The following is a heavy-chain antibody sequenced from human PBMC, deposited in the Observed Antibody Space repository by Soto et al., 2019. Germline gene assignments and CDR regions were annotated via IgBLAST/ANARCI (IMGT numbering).Heavy chain of an antibody. J-gene: IGHJ6*03. V-gene: IGHV3-33*01. CDR3: ARDYQLLSGCYMDV. CDR1: GFTFSSYG. CDR2: IWYDGSNK. Sequence: QVQLVESGGGVVQPGRSLRLSCAASGFTFSSYGMHWVRQAPGKGMEWVAVIWYDGSNKYYADSVKGRFTISRDNSKNTLCLEMNSLRAEDRAVYYCARDYQLLSGCYMDVWGKGTTDTVSS. D-gene: IGHD2-2*01.